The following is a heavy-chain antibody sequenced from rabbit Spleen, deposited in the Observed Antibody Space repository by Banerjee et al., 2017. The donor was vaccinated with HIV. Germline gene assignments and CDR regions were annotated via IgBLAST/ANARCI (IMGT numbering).Heavy chain of an antibody. V-gene: IGHV1S7*01. CDR2: IDPVFHVT. J-gene: IGHJ4*01. Sequence: QLEESGGRLVQPGGSLKVSCIASGFDFSSYYMSWVRQAPGKGLEWIGYIDPVFHVTTYANWVNGRFSISRENTQNTVYLQLDSLTAADTATYFCVREVAARFKLWGQGTLVTVS. CDR3: VREVAARFKL. D-gene: IGHD4-1*01. CDR1: GFDFSSYY.